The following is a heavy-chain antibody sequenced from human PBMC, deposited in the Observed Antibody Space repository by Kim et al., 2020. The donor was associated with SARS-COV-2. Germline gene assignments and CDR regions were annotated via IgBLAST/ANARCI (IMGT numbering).Heavy chain of an antibody. CDR3: ARVGLFMVRGVIPDYYYYYGMDV. Sequence: GGSLRLSCAASGFTVSSNYMSWVRQAPGKGLEWVSVIYSGGSTYYADSVKGRFTISRDNSKNTLYLQMNSLRAEDTAVYYCARVGLFMVRGVIPDYYYYYGMDVWGQGTTVTVSS. D-gene: IGHD3-10*01. CDR1: GFTVSSNY. CDR2: IYSGGST. J-gene: IGHJ6*02. V-gene: IGHV3-66*02.